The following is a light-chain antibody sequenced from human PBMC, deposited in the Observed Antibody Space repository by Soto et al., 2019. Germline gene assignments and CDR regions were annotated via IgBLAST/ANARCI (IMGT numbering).Light chain of an antibody. J-gene: IGLJ7*01. CDR3: CSYAGSSTPAV. CDR2: EGS. V-gene: IGLV2-23*01. Sequence: QSALTQSASVSGSPGQSITISCTGTSSDVGSYNLVSWYQQHPGKAPKLMIYEGSKRPSGVSNRFSGSKSGNTASLTISGLQAEDEADYYCCSYAGSSTPAVFGGGTQLTVL. CDR1: SSDVGSYNL.